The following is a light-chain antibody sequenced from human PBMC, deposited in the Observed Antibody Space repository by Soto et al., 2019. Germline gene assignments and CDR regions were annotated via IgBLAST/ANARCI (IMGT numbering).Light chain of an antibody. CDR3: QQYNDYPYT. Sequence: DIQMTQSPSTLSASVGDSVTITCRASQSISYWLAWYQQKPGKAPKLLIYKASSLESGVPSRFSGSGSGTEFTLTISSLQPDDFATYYCQQYNDYPYTFGQGTKLEIK. V-gene: IGKV1-5*03. CDR2: KAS. CDR1: QSISYW. J-gene: IGKJ2*01.